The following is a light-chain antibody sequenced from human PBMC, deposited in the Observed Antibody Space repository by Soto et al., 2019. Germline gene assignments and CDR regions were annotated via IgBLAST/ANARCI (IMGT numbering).Light chain of an antibody. CDR3: MQALPTLT. CDR1: QSLLHSNGYNY. Sequence: DIVMAQSPLSLPVTPGEPASISCRSSQSLLHSNGYNYLDWYLQKPGQSPQLLIYLGSNRASGVPDRFSGSGSGTDFTLKISRVEAEDVGVYYCMQALPTLTFGQGTKV. J-gene: IGKJ1*01. CDR2: LGS. V-gene: IGKV2-28*01.